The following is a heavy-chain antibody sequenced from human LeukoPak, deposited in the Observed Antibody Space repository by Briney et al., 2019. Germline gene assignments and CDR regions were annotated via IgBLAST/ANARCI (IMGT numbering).Heavy chain of an antibody. CDR3: ARQGNIVLWFGELGNYFDY. Sequence: SETLSLTCTVSGGSISSSSYYWGWIRQPPGKGLEWIESIYYSGSTYYNPSLKSRVTISVDTSKNQFSLKLSSVTAADTAVYYCARQGNIVLWFGELGNYFDYWGQGTLVTVSS. D-gene: IGHD3-10*01. J-gene: IGHJ4*02. CDR2: IYYSGST. V-gene: IGHV4-39*01. CDR1: GGSISSSSYY.